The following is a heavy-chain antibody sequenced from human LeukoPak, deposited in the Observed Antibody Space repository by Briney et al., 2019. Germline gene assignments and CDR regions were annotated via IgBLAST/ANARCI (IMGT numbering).Heavy chain of an antibody. J-gene: IGHJ4*02. D-gene: IGHD3-10*01. Sequence: GGSLRLSCAASGFTVSSNYMSWVRQAPGKGLEWVSIIYSGGSTYYADSVKGRFTISRDNSKNTLYLQMNSLRAEDTAVYYCAKGESHPKYYFDYWGQGTLVTVSS. CDR2: IYSGGST. CDR1: GFTVSSNY. CDR3: AKGESHPKYYFDY. V-gene: IGHV3-53*01.